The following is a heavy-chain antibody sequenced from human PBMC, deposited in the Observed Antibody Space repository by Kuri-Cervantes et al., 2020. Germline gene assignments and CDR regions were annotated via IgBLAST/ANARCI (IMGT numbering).Heavy chain of an antibody. CDR1: GFTFSSYA. V-gene: IGHV3-53*01. Sequence: GESLKISCAASGFTFSSYAMSWVRQAPGKGLEWVSVIYSGGSTYYADSVKGRFTISRDNSKNTLYLQMNSLRAEDTAVYYCARDLGGFFDYWGQGTLVTVSS. J-gene: IGHJ4*02. CDR3: ARDLGGFFDY. D-gene: IGHD3-16*01. CDR2: IYSGGST.